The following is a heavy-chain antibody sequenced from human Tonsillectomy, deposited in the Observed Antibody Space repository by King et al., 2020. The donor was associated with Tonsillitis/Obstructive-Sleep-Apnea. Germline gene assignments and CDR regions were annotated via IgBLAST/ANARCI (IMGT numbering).Heavy chain of an antibody. V-gene: IGHV3-21*01. CDR1: GFTFSSYS. J-gene: IGHJ5*02. Sequence: VQLVESGGGLVKPGGSLRLSCAASGFTFSSYSMNWVRQAPGKGLEWVSSISSSSSYIYYADSVKGRFTISRDNAKNSLYLQMNSLRAEDTAVYYCAREPQDYYSNSHNWFDPWGQGTLVTVSS. CDR3: AREPQDYYSNSHNWFDP. CDR2: ISSSSSYI. D-gene: IGHD4-11*01.